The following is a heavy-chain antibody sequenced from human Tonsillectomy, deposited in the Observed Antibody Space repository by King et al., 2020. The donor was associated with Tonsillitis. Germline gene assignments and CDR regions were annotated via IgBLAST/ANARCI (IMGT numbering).Heavy chain of an antibody. Sequence: QLQESGPGLVKPPETLSLTCTVSGGSISSYYWSWIRQPPGKGLEWIGYIYYSGSTNYNPSLKSRVTISVDTSKNQFSLKLSSVTAADTAVYYCARHVATISDFDYWGQGTLVTVSS. CDR1: GGSISSYY. D-gene: IGHD5-12*01. CDR2: IYYSGST. V-gene: IGHV4-59*08. CDR3: ARHVATISDFDY. J-gene: IGHJ4*02.